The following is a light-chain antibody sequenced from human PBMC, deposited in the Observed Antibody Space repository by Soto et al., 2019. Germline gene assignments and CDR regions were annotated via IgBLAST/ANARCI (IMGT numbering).Light chain of an antibody. CDR1: QDITNY. CDR3: QQYDTLPLT. CDR2: DSS. Sequence: DIQMTQSPSSLSASVGDRVTIICQASQDITNYLNWYQQKPGKAPKLLIHDSSNLETGVPSRFSGSGSGTYFSLHISSLQPEDIATYYCQQYDTLPLTFGHGTRLEI. J-gene: IGKJ5*01. V-gene: IGKV1-33*01.